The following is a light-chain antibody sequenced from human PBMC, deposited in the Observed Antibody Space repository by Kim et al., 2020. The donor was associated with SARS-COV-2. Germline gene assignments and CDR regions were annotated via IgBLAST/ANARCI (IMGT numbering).Light chain of an antibody. Sequence: SYELTQPPSVSVSPGQTVSITCSGAKLGDKYACWYQQKPGPSPVLFIYQVSKRPSGIPERFSGSNSGNTATLTISGTQAMDEADYYCQAWDSSTSVFGG. CDR1: KLGDKY. CDR2: QVS. J-gene: IGLJ2*01. CDR3: QAWDSSTSV. V-gene: IGLV3-1*01.